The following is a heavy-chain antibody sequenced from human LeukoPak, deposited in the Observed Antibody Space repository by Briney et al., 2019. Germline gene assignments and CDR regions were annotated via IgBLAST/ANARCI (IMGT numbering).Heavy chain of an antibody. CDR1: GFTFSSYS. Sequence: GGSLRLSCAASGFTFSSYSMNWVRQAPGKGLEWVSYITFSSSIIYYADSVKGRFTISRDNSKNTLYLQMNSLRAEDTAVYYCARVPAAILGSYYYYMDVWGKGTTVTISS. J-gene: IGHJ6*03. CDR2: ITFSSSII. D-gene: IGHD2-2*01. V-gene: IGHV3-48*01. CDR3: ARVPAAILGSYYYYMDV.